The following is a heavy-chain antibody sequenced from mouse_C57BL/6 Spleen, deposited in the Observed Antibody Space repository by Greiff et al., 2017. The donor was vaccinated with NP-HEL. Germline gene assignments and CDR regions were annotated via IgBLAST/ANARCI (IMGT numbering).Heavy chain of an antibody. D-gene: IGHD2-1*01. CDR2: IDPSDSYT. CDR1: GYTFTSYW. Sequence: VQLQQPGAELVMPGASVKLSCKASGYTFTSYWMHWVKQRPGQGLEWIGEIDPSDSYTNYNQKFKGKSTLTVDKSSSTAYMQLSSLTSEDSAVYYCASRGDYGNPWFAYWGQGTLVTVSA. CDR3: ASRGDYGNPWFAY. V-gene: IGHV1-69*01. J-gene: IGHJ3*01.